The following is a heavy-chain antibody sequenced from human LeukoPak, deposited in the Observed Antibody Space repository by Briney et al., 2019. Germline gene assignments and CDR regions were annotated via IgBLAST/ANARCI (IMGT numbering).Heavy chain of an antibody. CDR3: ARVVEYYSGSYADY. V-gene: IGHV1-69*04. D-gene: IGHD1-26*01. CDR1: GGTFSSYA. Sequence: GASVKVSCKASGGTFSSYAISWVRQAPGQGLEWMGRIIPILGIANYAQKFQGRVTITADKSTSTAYMELRSLRSDDTAVYYCARVVEYYSGSYADYWGQGTLVTVSS. J-gene: IGHJ4*02. CDR2: IIPILGIA.